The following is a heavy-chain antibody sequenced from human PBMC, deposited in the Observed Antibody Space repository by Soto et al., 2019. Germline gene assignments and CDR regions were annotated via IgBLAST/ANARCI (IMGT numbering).Heavy chain of an antibody. CDR3: AIDYAVHAAMQLVWYFDL. J-gene: IGHJ2*01. Sequence: QVQLQESGPGLVKPSETLSLTCTVSGGSISSYYWSWIRQPPGKGLEWIGYIYYSGSTNYNPSLNSRVNISVDTSKSQFSLKLSAVTAAHTAVYYCAIDYAVHAAMQLVWYFDLWGRGTLVTVSS. D-gene: IGHD2-2*01. CDR2: IYYSGST. V-gene: IGHV4-59*01. CDR1: GGSISSYY.